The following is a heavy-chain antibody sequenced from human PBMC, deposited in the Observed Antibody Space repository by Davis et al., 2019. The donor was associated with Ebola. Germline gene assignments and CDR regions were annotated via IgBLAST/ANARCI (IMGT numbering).Heavy chain of an antibody. D-gene: IGHD1-26*01. J-gene: IGHJ4*02. CDR2: ISSSGGTT. Sequence: PGGSLRLSCITSGFTFTANSMNWVRQAPGKGLEWISYISSSGGTTYYADFVQGRFTISRDSAKKSLYLQMNSLRDEDTAVYYCVRASSGSYYSVFDNWGQGSLVTVTS. CDR3: VRASSGSYYSVFDN. CDR1: GFTFTANS. V-gene: IGHV3-48*02.